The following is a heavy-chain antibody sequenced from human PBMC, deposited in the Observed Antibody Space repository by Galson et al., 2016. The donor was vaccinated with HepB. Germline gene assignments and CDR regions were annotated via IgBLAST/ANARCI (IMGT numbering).Heavy chain of an antibody. CDR1: GGMFSSYA. CDR2: IIPFLGIE. Sequence: SVKVSCKASGGMFSSYAINWARQAPGQGFEFVGRIIPFLGIENYAPKFQGRVTITADKSTTTAYMELRSLRSDDTAVYYCARDFAEEYDGYNYPLSHWGQGTLVTVSS. J-gene: IGHJ4*02. D-gene: IGHD5-24*01. CDR3: ARDFAEEYDGYNYPLSH. V-gene: IGHV1-69*04.